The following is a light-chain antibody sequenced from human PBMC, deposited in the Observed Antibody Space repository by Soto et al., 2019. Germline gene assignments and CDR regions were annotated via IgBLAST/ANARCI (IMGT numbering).Light chain of an antibody. V-gene: IGLV2-14*01. CDR3: SSYTGSSTPYV. CDR2: EVS. Sequence: QSVLTQPASVSGSPGQSITISCTGTSSDVGGYNYVSWYQQHPGKAPKLMIYEVSNRPSGIPNRFSGSKSGTTASLTISGLQAEDEADYYCSSYTGSSTPYVFGTGTKVTVL. J-gene: IGLJ1*01. CDR1: SSDVGGYNY.